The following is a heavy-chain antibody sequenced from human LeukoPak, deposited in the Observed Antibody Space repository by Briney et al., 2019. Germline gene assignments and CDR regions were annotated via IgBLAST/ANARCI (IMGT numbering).Heavy chain of an antibody. CDR2: IFYTGNT. CDR1: NGSVSHYY. Sequence: SETLCLTCTVSNGSVSHYYWSCIRQTPGEGREWVGYIFYTGNTNYNPSLKSRVTISVDTSKNQLSLTLSSVTPPDSAVYYCARFAPGAARAFDFWGLGTKVSVSS. J-gene: IGHJ3*01. CDR3: ARFAPGAARAFDF. D-gene: IGHD6-25*01. V-gene: IGHV4-59*02.